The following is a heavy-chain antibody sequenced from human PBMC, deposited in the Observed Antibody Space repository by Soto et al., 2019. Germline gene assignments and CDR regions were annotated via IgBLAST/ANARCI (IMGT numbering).Heavy chain of an antibody. D-gene: IGHD3-10*01. CDR3: AKADVLLWFGSPSLFDY. CDR1: GFTFSSYA. V-gene: IGHV3-23*01. CDR2: ISGSGGST. Sequence: EVQLLESGGGLVQPGGSLRLSCAASGFTFSSYAMSWVRQAPGKGLEWVSAISGSGGSTYYADSVKGRFTISRDNSKNTLYLQMNSLRAEDTAVYYCAKADVLLWFGSPSLFDYWGQGTLVTVSS. J-gene: IGHJ4*02.